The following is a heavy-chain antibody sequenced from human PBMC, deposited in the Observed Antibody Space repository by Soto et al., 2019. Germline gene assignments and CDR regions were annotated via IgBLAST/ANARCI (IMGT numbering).Heavy chain of an antibody. V-gene: IGHV3-7*03. Sequence: PVGSLRLSCVASGFTFSSSFMGWVRQAPGKGLEWVANINQDGGGTYYVDSVEGRFTISRDNAKDSLYLQMNSLRGEDTAVYYCARYFRASGRYFFDYWGQGTLLTVSS. CDR2: INQDGGGT. CDR1: GFTFSSSF. D-gene: IGHD6-19*01. CDR3: ARYFRASGRYFFDY. J-gene: IGHJ4*02.